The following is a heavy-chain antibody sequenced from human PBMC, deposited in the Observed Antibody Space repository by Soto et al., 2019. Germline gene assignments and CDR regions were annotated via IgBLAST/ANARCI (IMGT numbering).Heavy chain of an antibody. CDR2: IDHSGSA. J-gene: IGHJ4*02. CDR1: PCTIRSGDYY. CDR3: AGELGTFYFEH. V-gene: IGHV4-30-4*01. D-gene: IGHD7-27*01. Sequence: SETLSLTCAVSPCTIRSGDYYWTWIRQPPGKGLEWIGYIDHSGSAYYNPSLKSRATISLDTSNSGFSLKLNSVTAADTAVYFCAGELGTFYFEHWGQGRLVTVS.